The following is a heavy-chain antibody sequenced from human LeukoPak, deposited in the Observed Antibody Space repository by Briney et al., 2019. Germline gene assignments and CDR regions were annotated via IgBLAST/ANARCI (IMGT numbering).Heavy chain of an antibody. J-gene: IGHJ4*02. Sequence: PGGSLRLSCTASGFTFGDYAMSWFRQAPGEGLEWVGFIRSKAYGGTTEYAASVKGRFTISRDDSKSIAYLQMNSLKTEDTAVYYCTRDHGDSSGYYYSGYWGQGTLVTVSS. D-gene: IGHD3-22*01. CDR2: IRSKAYGGTT. V-gene: IGHV3-49*03. CDR3: TRDHGDSSGYYYSGY. CDR1: GFTFGDYA.